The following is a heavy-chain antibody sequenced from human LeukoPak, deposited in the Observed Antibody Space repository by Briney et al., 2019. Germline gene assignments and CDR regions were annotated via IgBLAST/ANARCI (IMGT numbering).Heavy chain of an antibody. V-gene: IGHV4-39*01. D-gene: IGHD2-2*01. J-gene: IGHJ5*02. CDR2: IYYSGST. CDR3: LKYQLGDWFDP. Sequence: SETLSLTCTVSGGSISSSSCYWGWIRQPPGKGLEWIGSIYYSGSTYYKPSLKSRVTISVDTSKNQFSLKLSSVTAADTAVYYCLKYQLGDWFDPWGQGTLVTVSS. CDR1: GGSISSSSCY.